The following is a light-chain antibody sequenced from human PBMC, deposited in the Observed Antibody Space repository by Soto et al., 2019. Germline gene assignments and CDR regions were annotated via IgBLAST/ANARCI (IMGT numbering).Light chain of an antibody. J-gene: IGKJ4*01. CDR1: QSVSSY. V-gene: IGKV3-11*01. CDR2: DAS. Sequence: EIVLTQSPATLSLSPGERATLSCRASQSVSSYLAWYQQKPGQAPRLLIHDASNRATGIPARFSGSGSGTDFTLTISSLEPEDLAVYYCQQRSNWPLTLGGGTKVEIK. CDR3: QQRSNWPLT.